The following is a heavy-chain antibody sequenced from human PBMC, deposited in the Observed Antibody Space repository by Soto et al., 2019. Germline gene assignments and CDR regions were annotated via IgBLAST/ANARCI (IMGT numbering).Heavy chain of an antibody. CDR3: AHSVPKRSWLLSHNWFDP. Sequence: QITLKESGPPLVKPTQTLTLTCTFSGFSLSTSGVGVGWIRQPPGKALEWLALIYWDDDKRYSPSLKSRLTITKDTSKNQVVLTMTNMDPVDTATYYCAHSVPKRSWLLSHNWFDPWGQGTLVTVSS. D-gene: IGHD3-3*01. V-gene: IGHV2-5*02. CDR1: GFSLSTSGVG. J-gene: IGHJ5*02. CDR2: IYWDDDK.